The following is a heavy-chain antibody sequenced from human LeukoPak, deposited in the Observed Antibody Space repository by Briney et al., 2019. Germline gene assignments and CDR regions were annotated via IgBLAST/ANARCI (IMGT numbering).Heavy chain of an antibody. CDR2: INPNSGGT. CDR3: ARVNDYGDYVDY. J-gene: IGHJ4*02. V-gene: IGHV1-2*02. Sequence: ASVKVSCKASGYAFTGYYMHWVRQAPGQGLEWMGWINPNSGGTNYAQKFQGRATMTRDTSISTAYMELSRLRSDDTAVYYCARVNDYGDYVDYWGQGTLVTVSS. CDR1: GYAFTGYY. D-gene: IGHD4-17*01.